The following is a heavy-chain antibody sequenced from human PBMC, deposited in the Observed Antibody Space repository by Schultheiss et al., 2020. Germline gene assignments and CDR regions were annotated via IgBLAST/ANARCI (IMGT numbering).Heavy chain of an antibody. CDR2: IYYSGST. CDR3: ARHTIAIFDFDS. J-gene: IGHJ4*02. D-gene: IGHD2-2*02. CDR1: GGSISSGGYY. V-gene: IGHV4-31*03. Sequence: SETLSLTCTVSGGSISSGGYYWSWIRQPPGKGLEWIGYIYYSGSTYYNPSLKSRVTISVDTSKNQFSLKLSSVTAADTAVYYCARHTIAIFDFDSWGQGTLVTVSS.